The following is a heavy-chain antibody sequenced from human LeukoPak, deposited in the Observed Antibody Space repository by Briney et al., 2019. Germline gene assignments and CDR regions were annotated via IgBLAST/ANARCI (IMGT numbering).Heavy chain of an antibody. Sequence: GGSLRLSCAASGFTFSSYWMSWVRQAPGKGLEWVANIKQDGSEKYYVDSVKGRFTISRDNAKNSLYLQMNSLRAEDTAVYYCASWGRFGELLSDDAFDIWGQGTMVTVSS. J-gene: IGHJ3*02. CDR2: IKQDGSEK. CDR1: GFTFSSYW. V-gene: IGHV3-7*01. D-gene: IGHD3-10*01. CDR3: ASWGRFGELLSDDAFDI.